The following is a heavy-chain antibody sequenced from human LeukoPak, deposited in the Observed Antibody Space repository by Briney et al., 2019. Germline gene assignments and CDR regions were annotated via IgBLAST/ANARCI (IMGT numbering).Heavy chain of an antibody. J-gene: IGHJ4*02. V-gene: IGHV4-34*01. Sequence: PSETLSLTCAVYGGSFSGYYWSWIRQPPGKGLEWIGEINHSGSTDYNPSLKSRVTISVDTSKNQFSLKLSSVTAADTAVFYCASSRYFDWLPDYWGQGTLVTVSS. CDR3: ASSRYFDWLPDY. D-gene: IGHD3-9*01. CDR1: GGSFSGYY. CDR2: INHSGST.